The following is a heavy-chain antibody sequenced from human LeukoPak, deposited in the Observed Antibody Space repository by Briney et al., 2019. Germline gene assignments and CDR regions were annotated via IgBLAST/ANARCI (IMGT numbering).Heavy chain of an antibody. Sequence: SETLSLTCTVSGGSINSAGYYWSWIRQHPGEGLEWIGYMYYSGSTYYNPSLKSRVTISVDTSKNQFSLKLNSVTAADTAVYYCARDAEYYYGSGSYSSGIDVWGQGTTVTVSS. CDR3: ARDAEYYYGSGSYSSGIDV. CDR1: GGSINSAGYY. V-gene: IGHV4-31*03. D-gene: IGHD3-10*01. J-gene: IGHJ6*02. CDR2: MYYSGST.